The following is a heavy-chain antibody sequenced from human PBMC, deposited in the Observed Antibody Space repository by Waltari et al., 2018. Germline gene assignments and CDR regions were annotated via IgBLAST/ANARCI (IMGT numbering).Heavy chain of an antibody. CDR1: GGTFSSYA. D-gene: IGHD6-13*01. CDR2: IIPSFGTA. CDR3: ARDYSSSWYRQVHGEYFQH. V-gene: IGHV1-69*01. Sequence: QVQLVQSGAEVKKPGSSVKVSCKASGGTFSSYAISWVRQAPGQGLEWMGGIIPSFGTANYAQKFQGRVTITADESTSTAYMELSSLRSEDTAVYYCARDYSSSWYRQVHGEYFQHWGQGTLVTVSS. J-gene: IGHJ1*01.